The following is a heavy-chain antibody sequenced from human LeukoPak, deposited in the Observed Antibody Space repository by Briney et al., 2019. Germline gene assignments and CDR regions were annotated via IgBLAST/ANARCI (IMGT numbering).Heavy chain of an antibody. D-gene: IGHD6-19*01. CDR3: TTLTVASNFDY. CDR2: ISSSGTTT. J-gene: IGHJ4*02. CDR1: GFSFSVYE. V-gene: IGHV3-48*03. Sequence: PGGSLRLSCAASGFSFSVYEMHWVRQAPGKGLEWILDISSSGTTTYYADSVKGRFTISRDNTKNSLYLQMNRLRVEDTAVYYCTTLTVASNFDYWGQGTLVTVSS.